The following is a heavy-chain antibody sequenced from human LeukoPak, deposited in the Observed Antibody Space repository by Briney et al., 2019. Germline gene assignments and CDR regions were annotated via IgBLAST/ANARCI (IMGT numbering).Heavy chain of an antibody. CDR1: GYTFSIYL. J-gene: IGHJ4*02. Sequence: GESLKISCKGSGYTFSIYLIGWVRQMPGKGLGWMGIIFPGDSDTRYSPSFQGQVTISVDKSINTAYLQWSSLKASDTAMYYCARVVDYGDYRNGFLDYWGQGTLVTVSS. CDR2: IFPGDSDT. V-gene: IGHV5-51*01. CDR3: ARVVDYGDYRNGFLDY. D-gene: IGHD4-17*01.